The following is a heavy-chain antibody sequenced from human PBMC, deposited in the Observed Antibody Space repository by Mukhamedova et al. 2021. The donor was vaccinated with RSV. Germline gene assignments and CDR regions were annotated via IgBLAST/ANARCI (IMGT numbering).Heavy chain of an antibody. J-gene: IGHJ3*02. Sequence: VRQAPGKGLEWLSYISSSGRTIYHAESVEGRFTISRDNAKDLLFLQMNSLRADDTAVFYCARDGGFGDAFDIWGQGTMVTVSS. CDR2: ISSSGRTI. V-gene: IGHV3-48*03. CDR3: ARDGGFGDAFDI. D-gene: IGHD3-10*01.